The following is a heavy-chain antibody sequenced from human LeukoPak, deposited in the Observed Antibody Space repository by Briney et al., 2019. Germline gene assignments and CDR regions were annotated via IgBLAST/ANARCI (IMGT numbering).Heavy chain of an antibody. J-gene: IGHJ5*02. V-gene: IGHV3-74*01. CDR2: INTDGSRT. CDR3: ARGSPGIATAGTGLDWFGP. CDR1: GFTFSSYW. D-gene: IGHD6-13*01. Sequence: GGSLRLSCAASGFTFSSYWMHWVRQAPGKGLVWVSRINTDGSRTRYADSVKGRFTISRDNAKNTLYLQMNSLRAEDTAVYYCARGSPGIATAGTGLDWFGPWGQGTLVTVSS.